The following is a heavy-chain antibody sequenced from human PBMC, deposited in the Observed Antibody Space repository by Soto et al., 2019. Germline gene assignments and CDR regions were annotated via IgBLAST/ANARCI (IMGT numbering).Heavy chain of an antibody. CDR1: GFTFSSYW. V-gene: IGHV3-74*01. CDR2: INSDGSST. CDR3: ARVFPSYCGGDCSYFDS. J-gene: IGHJ4*02. D-gene: IGHD2-21*02. Sequence: GGSLRLSCAASGFTFSSYWMHWVRQAPGKGLVWVSRINSDGSSTSYADSVKGRFTISRDNAKNTLYLQMNSLRAEDTAVYYCARVFPSYCGGDCSYFDSWGQGTLVTVSS.